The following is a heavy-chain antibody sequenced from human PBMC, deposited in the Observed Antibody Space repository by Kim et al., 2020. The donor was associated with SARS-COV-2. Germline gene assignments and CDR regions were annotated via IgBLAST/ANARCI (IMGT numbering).Heavy chain of an antibody. D-gene: IGHD2-2*01. CDR3: GRIPHDQGSTSD. CDR1: GYTFTDSW. V-gene: IGHV1-2*02. CDR2: IRPYSGAT. Sequence: ASVKVSCKASGYTFTDSWIYWVRQAHGQGLEWMGWIRPYSGATIYAPKFQDRITMTRDTSISTAYMELKSLTSDDTAVYYCGRIPHDQGSTSDWGQGTLV. J-gene: IGHJ4*02.